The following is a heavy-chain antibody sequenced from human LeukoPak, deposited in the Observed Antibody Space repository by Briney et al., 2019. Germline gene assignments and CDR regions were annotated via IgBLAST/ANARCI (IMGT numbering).Heavy chain of an antibody. CDR3: ARGLGPWLVEGFDY. Sequence: PGGSLRLXCAASGFTFSSYEMNWVRQAPGKGLEWVSYISSSGSTIYYADSVKGRFTISRDNAKNSLYLQMNSLRVEDTAVYYCARGLGPWLVEGFDYWGQGTLVTVSS. J-gene: IGHJ4*02. CDR1: GFTFSSYE. V-gene: IGHV3-48*03. CDR2: ISSSGSTI. D-gene: IGHD6-19*01.